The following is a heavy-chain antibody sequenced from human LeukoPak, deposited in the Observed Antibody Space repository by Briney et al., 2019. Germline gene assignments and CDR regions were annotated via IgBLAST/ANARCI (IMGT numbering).Heavy chain of an antibody. V-gene: IGHV3-7*03. CDR2: IKQDGSEK. CDR3: ARTTVTDAFDI. J-gene: IGHJ3*02. Sequence: GRSLRLSCAASGFTFSSYGMHWVRQAPGKGLEWVANIKQDGSEKYYVDSVKGRFTISRDNAKNSLYLQMNSLRAEDTAVYYCARTTVTDAFDIWGQGTMVTVSS. CDR1: GFTFSSYG. D-gene: IGHD4-17*01.